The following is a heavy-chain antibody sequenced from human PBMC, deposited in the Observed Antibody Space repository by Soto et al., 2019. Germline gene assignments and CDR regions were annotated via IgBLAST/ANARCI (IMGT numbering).Heavy chain of an antibody. CDR2: IKEDGSEK. CDR3: ARVYFKYDY. J-gene: IGHJ4*02. CDR1: KFTFSNYW. V-gene: IGHV3-7*01. D-gene: IGHD3-10*01. Sequence: LRLSCVASKFTFSNYWMTWVSQAPGKGLEWVANIKEDGSEKYYVDSVKGRFTISRDNAKNSLYLQMNSLRAEDTAVYYCARVYFKYDYWGQGTLVTVSS.